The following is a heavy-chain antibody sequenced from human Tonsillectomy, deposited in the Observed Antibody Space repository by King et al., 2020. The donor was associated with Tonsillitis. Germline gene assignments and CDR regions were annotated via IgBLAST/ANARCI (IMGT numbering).Heavy chain of an antibody. CDR3: ASSPLYSSGWN. Sequence: VQLVESGRGVVQPGRSLRLSCAASGFTFSSYAMHWVRQAPGKGLEWVAVISYDGSNKYYADSVKGRFTIPRDNSKNTLYLQMNSLRAEDTAVYYCASSPLYSSGWNWGQGTLVTVSS. D-gene: IGHD6-19*01. CDR1: GFTFSSYA. J-gene: IGHJ4*02. V-gene: IGHV3-30-3*01. CDR2: ISYDGSNK.